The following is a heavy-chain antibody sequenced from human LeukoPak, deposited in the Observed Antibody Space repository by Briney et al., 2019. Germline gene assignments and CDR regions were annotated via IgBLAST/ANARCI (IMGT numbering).Heavy chain of an antibody. Sequence: GKSLKISCKGSGYSFTSYWIGWVRQMPGKGLEWMGIIYPGDSDTRYSPSFQGQVTISADKSISTAYLQWSSLKASDTAMYYCARQKDYGDYVSPFDYWGQGTLVTVSS. V-gene: IGHV5-51*01. CDR2: IYPGDSDT. CDR1: GYSFTSYW. CDR3: ARQKDYGDYVSPFDY. D-gene: IGHD4-17*01. J-gene: IGHJ4*02.